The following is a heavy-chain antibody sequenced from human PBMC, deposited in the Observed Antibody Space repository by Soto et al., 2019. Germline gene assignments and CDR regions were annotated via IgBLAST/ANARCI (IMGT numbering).Heavy chain of an antibody. CDR3: ARERSGHTDY. Sequence: QVQLVQSGAEVKKPGASVKVSCKASGYTFTSYDINWVRQATGQGLEWMGWMNPNSGNTGYAQKFQGGVTITRNTSITTAYMELGSLRSEDTVVYYCARERSGHTDYWGQGTLVTVSS. V-gene: IGHV1-8*01. CDR2: MNPNSGNT. D-gene: IGHD3-3*01. CDR1: GYTFTSYD. J-gene: IGHJ4*02.